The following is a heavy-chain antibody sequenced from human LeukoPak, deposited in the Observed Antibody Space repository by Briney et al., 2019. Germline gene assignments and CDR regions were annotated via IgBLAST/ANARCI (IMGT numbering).Heavy chain of an antibody. CDR3: ARDLKVKWAVDYYYGTDV. CDR1: GFTFSDYY. D-gene: IGHD2-15*01. V-gene: IGHV3-11*01. J-gene: IGHJ6*02. Sequence: PGGSLRLSCAASGFTFSDYYMSWIRQAPGKGLEGVSYISSSGSTIYYADSVKGRFTISRDNAKNSLYLQMNSLRAEDTAVYYCARDLKVKWAVDYYYGTDVWGQGTTVTVSS. CDR2: ISSSGSTI.